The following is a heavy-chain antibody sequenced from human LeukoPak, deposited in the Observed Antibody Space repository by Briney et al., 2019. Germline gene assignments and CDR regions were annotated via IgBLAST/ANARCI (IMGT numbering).Heavy chain of an antibody. Sequence: SETLSLTCAVYGGSFSGYYWSWIRQPPGKGLEWIGEINHSGSTNYNPSLKSRVTISVDTSKNQFSLKLSSVTAADTAVYYCARGGNVWGSYHGRYNWFDPWGQGTLVTVSS. CDR1: GGSFSGYY. CDR2: INHSGST. CDR3: ARGGNVWGSYHGRYNWFDP. V-gene: IGHV4-34*01. J-gene: IGHJ5*02. D-gene: IGHD3-16*02.